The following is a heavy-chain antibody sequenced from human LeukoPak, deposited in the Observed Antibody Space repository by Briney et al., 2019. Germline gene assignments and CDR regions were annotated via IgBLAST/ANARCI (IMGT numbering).Heavy chain of an antibody. D-gene: IGHD5-18*01. CDR2: ISAYNGNT. Sequence: ASVKVYCKASGYTFTSYGISWVRQAPGQGLEWMGWISAYNGNTNYAQKFQGRVTMTRDMSTSTVYMELSSLRSEDTAVYYCARDRGGRGYSYGYDNWFDPWGQGTLVTVSS. J-gene: IGHJ5*02. V-gene: IGHV1-18*01. CDR3: ARDRGGRGYSYGYDNWFDP. CDR1: GYTFTSYG.